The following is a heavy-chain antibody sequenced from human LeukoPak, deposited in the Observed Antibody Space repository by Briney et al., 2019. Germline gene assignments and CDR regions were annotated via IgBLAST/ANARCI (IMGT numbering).Heavy chain of an antibody. CDR1: GFAFTSSA. Sequence: SVKVSCRASGFAFTSSAVQWVRQARGQRLEWIGWIVVGSGNTNYARKFQERVTITRDMSTGPAYMELSSLRSEDTAVYYCAADRIAVATWGQGTLVTVSS. CDR2: IVVGSGNT. V-gene: IGHV1-58*01. D-gene: IGHD6-19*01. CDR3: AADRIAVAT. J-gene: IGHJ4*02.